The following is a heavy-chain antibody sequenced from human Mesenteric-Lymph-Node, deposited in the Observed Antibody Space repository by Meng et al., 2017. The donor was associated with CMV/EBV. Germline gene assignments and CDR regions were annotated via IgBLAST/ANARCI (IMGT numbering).Heavy chain of an antibody. D-gene: IGHD3-3*01. CDR2: IKQDGSEK. Sequence: GASLKISCASSGLTFSTFWMSWFRQAPGKGLEWVAHIKQDGSEKYYVDSVKGRFTISRDNTENSLFLQMNTLRAEDTAMYYCARARLYSDFWSGYYDPFDIWGQGTMVTVSS. V-gene: IGHV3-7*03. J-gene: IGHJ3*02. CDR1: GLTFSTFW. CDR3: ARARLYSDFWSGYYDPFDI.